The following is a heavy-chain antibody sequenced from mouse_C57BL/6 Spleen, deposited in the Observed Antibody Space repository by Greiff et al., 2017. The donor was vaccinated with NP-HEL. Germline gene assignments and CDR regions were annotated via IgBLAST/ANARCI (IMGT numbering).Heavy chain of an antibody. J-gene: IGHJ4*01. Sequence: QVQLQQSGPGLVQPSQSLSITCTVSGFSLTSYGVHWVRQSPGKGLEWLGVIWSGGSTDYNAAFISRLSISKDNSKSQVFFKMNMLQANDTSIYYCARDDSYAMDYWGQGTSVTVSS. CDR1: GFSLTSYG. V-gene: IGHV2-2*02. CDR2: IWSGGST. CDR3: ARDDSYAMDY.